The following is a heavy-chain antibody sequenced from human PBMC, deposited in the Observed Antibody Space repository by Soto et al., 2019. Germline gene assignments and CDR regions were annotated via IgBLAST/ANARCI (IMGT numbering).Heavy chain of an antibody. Sequence: SETLSLTCTVSGGSISSYYWSWIRQPAGKGLEWIGRIYTSGSTNYNPSLKSRVTMSVDTSKNQFSLKLSSVTAADTAVYYCARGSYDFWSGPPFDYWGQGTLVTVSS. CDR3: ARGSYDFWSGPPFDY. V-gene: IGHV4-4*07. CDR1: GGSISSYY. D-gene: IGHD3-3*01. CDR2: IYTSGST. J-gene: IGHJ4*02.